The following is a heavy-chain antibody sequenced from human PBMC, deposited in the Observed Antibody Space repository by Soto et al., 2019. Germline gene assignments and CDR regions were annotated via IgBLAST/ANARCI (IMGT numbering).Heavy chain of an antibody. J-gene: IGHJ4*02. Sequence: GGSLILSCSASGFPFSRFAIHWVRQAPGKGLVYVSGISFNGGDTYYADSVKGRFSISRDNSKNTVYLQMSSLRAEDTAVYYCVKDGAVTFYGWFFDDWGQGTPVTVSS. CDR3: VKDGAVTFYGWFFDD. V-gene: IGHV3-64D*06. CDR2: ISFNGGDT. CDR1: GFPFSRFA. D-gene: IGHD4-4*01.